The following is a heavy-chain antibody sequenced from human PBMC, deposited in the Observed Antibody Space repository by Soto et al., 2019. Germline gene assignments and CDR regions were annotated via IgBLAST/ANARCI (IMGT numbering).Heavy chain of an antibody. V-gene: IGHV3-30-3*01. CDR2: ISYDGSNK. J-gene: IGHJ3*02. CDR1: GFTFSSYA. D-gene: IGHD3-22*01. Sequence: PGGSLRLSCAASGFTFSSYAMHWVRQAPGKGLGWVAVISYDGSNKYYADSVKGRFTISRDNSKNTLYLQMNSLRAEDTAVYYCARERYYYDSSGYYHAAAFDIWGQGTMVTVSS. CDR3: ARERYYYDSSGYYHAAAFDI.